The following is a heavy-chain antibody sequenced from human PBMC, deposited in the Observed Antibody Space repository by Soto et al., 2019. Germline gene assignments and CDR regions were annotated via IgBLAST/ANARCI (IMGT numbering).Heavy chain of an antibody. CDR2: IYYSGST. CDR3: ARDTSDCYGSGSYYNSLDY. Sequence: PSETLSLTCTVSGGSVSSGSYYWSWIRQPPGNGLEWIGYIYYSGSTNYNPSLKSRVTISVDTSKNQFSLKLSSVTAADTAVYYCARDTSDCYGSGSYYNSLDYWGQGTLVTVSS. D-gene: IGHD3-10*01. CDR1: GGSVSSGSYY. V-gene: IGHV4-61*01. J-gene: IGHJ4*02.